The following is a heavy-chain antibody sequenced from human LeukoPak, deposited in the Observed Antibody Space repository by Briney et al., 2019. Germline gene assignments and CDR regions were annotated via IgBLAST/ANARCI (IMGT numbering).Heavy chain of an antibody. CDR2: IYPSGNT. J-gene: IGHJ4*02. Sequence: KASETLSLTCTVSGDSLSSFYWSWIRQPAGKGLEWIGRIYPSGNTDYNPSLKSRVTVSVDTAKNQSSLRLTSVTAADTAVYFCARERTGFAEFDYWGRGILVTVSS. CDR3: ARERTGFAEFDY. CDR1: GDSLSSFY. V-gene: IGHV4-4*07.